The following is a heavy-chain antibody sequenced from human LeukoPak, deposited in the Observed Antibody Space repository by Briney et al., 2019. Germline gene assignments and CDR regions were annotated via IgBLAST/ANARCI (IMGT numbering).Heavy chain of an antibody. J-gene: IGHJ4*02. CDR3: ARDQEGFDY. CDR1: GCTFTSNY. Sequence: ASVKVSCKASGCTFTSNYIHWVRQAPGQGLEWMGMIYPRDGSTSYAQKFQGRVSVTRDTSTSTVHMELSGLRSEDTAVYYCARDQEGFDYWGQGTLVTVSS. V-gene: IGHV1-46*01. CDR2: IYPRDGST.